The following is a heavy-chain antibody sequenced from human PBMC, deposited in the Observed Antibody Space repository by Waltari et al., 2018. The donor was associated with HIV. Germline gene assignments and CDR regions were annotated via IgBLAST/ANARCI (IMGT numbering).Heavy chain of an antibody. CDR2: ISSSGGTT. J-gene: IGHJ4*02. CDR3: VRDNHDFWSGHYFDS. D-gene: IGHD3-3*01. Sequence: QVQLVESGGGLVKPGGSLTLYCAASGFTFSEYYMSWIRQAPGKGLEWLSYISSSGGTTYYAESVRGRFTISRDSAKHSLFLQMNSLRAEDTAVYYCVRDNHDFWSGHYFDSWGQGTLVTVSS. V-gene: IGHV3-11*01. CDR1: GFTFSEYY.